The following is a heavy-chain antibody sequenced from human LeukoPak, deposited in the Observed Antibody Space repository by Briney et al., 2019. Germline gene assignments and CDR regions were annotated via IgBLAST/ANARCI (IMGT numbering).Heavy chain of an antibody. CDR1: GFTFSSYE. CDR3: ASARAAAGFFY. D-gene: IGHD6-13*01. CDR2: ISDSGTAT. V-gene: IGHV3-48*03. Sequence: GGSLRLSCAASGFTFSSYEMNWIRLAPGKGLEWVSYISDSGTATHYADSVKGRFTISRDNAKQSVHLQISSLRAEDTAVYYCASARAAAGFFYWGQGTLVTVSS. J-gene: IGHJ4*02.